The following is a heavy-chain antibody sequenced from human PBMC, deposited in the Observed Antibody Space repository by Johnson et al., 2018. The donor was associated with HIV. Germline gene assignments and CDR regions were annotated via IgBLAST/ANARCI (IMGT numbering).Heavy chain of an antibody. V-gene: IGHV3-30*03. CDR3: VGGWDAFDI. CDR2: ASYDGSNK. J-gene: IGHJ3*02. CDR1: GIRLRSYV. Sequence: VQLLESGGGVVQPGRSLRLSCAASGIRLRSYVMHWVRQAPGTGLEWVAGASYDGSNKYYADSVKGRFTISRDNSKNTLYLQMNSLRAEDTAVYYCVGGWDAFDIWGQGTMVTVSS. D-gene: IGHD3-16*01.